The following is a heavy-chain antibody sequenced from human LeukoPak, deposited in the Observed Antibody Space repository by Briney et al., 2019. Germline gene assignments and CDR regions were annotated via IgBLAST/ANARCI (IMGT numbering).Heavy chain of an antibody. V-gene: IGHV3-30*03. Sequence: GGSLRLSCAASGFTFSDYYMSWIRQAPGKGLEWVAVISYDGSNKYYADSVKGRFTISRDNSKNTLYLQMNSLRAEDTAVYYCARGTSAPAAIKPDYWGQGTLVTVSS. CDR1: GFTFSDYY. CDR3: ARGTSAPAAIKPDY. J-gene: IGHJ4*02. CDR2: ISYDGSNK. D-gene: IGHD2-2*01.